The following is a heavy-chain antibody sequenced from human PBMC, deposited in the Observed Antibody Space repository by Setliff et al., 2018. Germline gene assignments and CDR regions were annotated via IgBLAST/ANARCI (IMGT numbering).Heavy chain of an antibody. CDR2: IYYNGRN. D-gene: IGHD2-15*01. J-gene: IGHJ6*03. Sequence: PSETLSLTCTASGDSISSGSYYWGWIRQPPGKGLEWIGIIYYNGRNYHNPSLKSQVTISVDTSKIQFSLRMTYVTAADTAVYYCARGNACSGGRCYGDYYYYYHMDDWAKGTTVTVSS. CDR1: GDSISSGSYY. V-gene: IGHV4-39*01. CDR3: ARGNACSGGRCYGDYYYYYHMDD.